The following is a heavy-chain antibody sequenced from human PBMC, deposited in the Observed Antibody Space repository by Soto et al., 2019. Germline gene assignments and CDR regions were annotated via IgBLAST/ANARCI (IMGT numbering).Heavy chain of an antibody. V-gene: IGHV5-10-1*01. CDR1: GYSFTSYW. CDR3: ARPLYSSSSGPYYYYAMDV. J-gene: IGHJ6*02. D-gene: IGHD6-6*01. CDR2: IDPSDSYT. Sequence: GESLKISCKGSGYSFTSYWISWVRQMPGKGLEWMGRIDPSDSYTNYSPSFQGHVTISADKSISTAYLQWSSLKASDTAMYYCARPLYSSSSGPYYYYAMDVWGQGTTVTVSS.